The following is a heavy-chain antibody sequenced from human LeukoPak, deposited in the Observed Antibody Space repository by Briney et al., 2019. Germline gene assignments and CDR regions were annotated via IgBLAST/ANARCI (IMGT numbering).Heavy chain of an antibody. J-gene: IGHJ6*02. CDR1: GFTFSSYA. Sequence: GRSLRLSCAASGFTFSSYAMHWVRQAPGKGLEWVAVISYDGSNKYYADSVKSRFTISRDNAKNSLYLQMNSLRAEDTAVYYCARSNGDYADGMDVWGQGTTVTVSS. V-gene: IGHV3-30-3*01. D-gene: IGHD4-17*01. CDR2: ISYDGSNK. CDR3: ARSNGDYADGMDV.